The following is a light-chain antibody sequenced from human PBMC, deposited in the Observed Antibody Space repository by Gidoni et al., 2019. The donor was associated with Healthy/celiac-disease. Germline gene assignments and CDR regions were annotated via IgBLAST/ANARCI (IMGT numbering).Light chain of an antibody. CDR2: GAS. CDR3: QQYGSSPYT. J-gene: IGKJ2*01. V-gene: IGKV3-20*01. CDR1: QSVSSSY. Sequence: EIVLTQSPGTLSLSPGERATLSCRASQSVSSSYLAWYQQKPGQAPRLLIYGASSRATGITRTISRLEPEDFAVYYCQQYGSSPYTFGQGTKLEIK.